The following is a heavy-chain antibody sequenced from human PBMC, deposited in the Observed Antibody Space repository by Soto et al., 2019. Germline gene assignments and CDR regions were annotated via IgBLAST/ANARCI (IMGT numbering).Heavy chain of an antibody. V-gene: IGHV4-39*02. CDR1: SGSISSESFF. CDR2: VFYSGNT. Sequence: QLQLQESGPGLVKPSETLSLTCTASSGSISSESFFWGWIRQPPGKGLEWIGSVFYSGNTHYNPSLKSRVIISVDTSKTQSSLTLRSVTAADTAVYFCARESFGSLLKWFDPWGQGTLVTVSS. CDR3: ARESFGSLLKWFDP. J-gene: IGHJ5*02. D-gene: IGHD3-16*01.